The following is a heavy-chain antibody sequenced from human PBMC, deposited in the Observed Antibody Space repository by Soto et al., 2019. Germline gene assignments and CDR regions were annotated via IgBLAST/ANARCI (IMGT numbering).Heavy chain of an antibody. CDR1: GFTFSNSW. CDR3: ARDRSYTTDY. J-gene: IGHJ4*02. V-gene: IGHV3-74*01. CDR2: INSDGSTT. Sequence: GGSLRLSCAASGFTFSNSWMHWVRQAPGKGLVWVSYINSDGSTTTYADSVKGRFAISRDNAKNTVYLQITSLTAEDTAVYYCARDRSYTTDYWGQGTLVTVSS. D-gene: IGHD1-26*01.